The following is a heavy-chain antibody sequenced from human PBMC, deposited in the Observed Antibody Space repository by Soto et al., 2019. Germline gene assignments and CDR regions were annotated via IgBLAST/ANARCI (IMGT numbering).Heavy chain of an antibody. CDR3: ARDTSPPITIFGVVSWFDP. J-gene: IGHJ5*02. CDR2: IYTSGST. Sequence: QVQLQESGPGLVKPSETLSLTCTVSGGSISSYYWSWIRQPAGKGLEWIGRIYTSGSTNYNPSLKSRVNMSVDTSKNQFSLKLSSVSDADTAVYYCARDTSPPITIFGVVSWFDPWGQGTLVNVS. V-gene: IGHV4-4*07. CDR1: GGSISSYY. D-gene: IGHD3-3*01.